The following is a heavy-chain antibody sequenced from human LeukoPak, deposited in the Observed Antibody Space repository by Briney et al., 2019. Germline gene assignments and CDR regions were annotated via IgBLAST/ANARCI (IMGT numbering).Heavy chain of an antibody. CDR1: GFNFNNYN. CDR2: ITLSSSTI. Sequence: GGSLRLSCVASGFNFNNYNMNWVRQAPGKGLEWVSYITLSSSTIYYADSVKGRFTISRDNAKNSVYLQMNSLRAEDTAVYYCAREPSYTSSWYTSCDYWGQGTLVTVSS. J-gene: IGHJ4*02. CDR3: AREPSYTSSWYTSCDY. V-gene: IGHV3-48*01. D-gene: IGHD6-13*01.